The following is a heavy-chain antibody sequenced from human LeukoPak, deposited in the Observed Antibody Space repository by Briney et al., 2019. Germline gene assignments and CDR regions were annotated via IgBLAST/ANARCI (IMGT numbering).Heavy chain of an antibody. J-gene: IGHJ6*03. CDR1: GYTFTIYD. Sequence: ASVKVSFKASGYTFTIYDINWVRQATGQGLEWMGWMNPNSGNTGYAQKFQGRVTMTRNTSISTAYMELSSLRSEDTAVYYCARGVRGCSGGSCYFGFNYYYYMDVWGKGTTVTVSS. V-gene: IGHV1-8*01. CDR3: ARGVRGCSGGSCYFGFNYYYYMDV. D-gene: IGHD2-15*01. CDR2: MNPNSGNT.